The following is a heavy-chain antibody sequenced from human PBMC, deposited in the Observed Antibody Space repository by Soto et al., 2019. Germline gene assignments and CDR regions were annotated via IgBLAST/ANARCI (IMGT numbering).Heavy chain of an antibody. CDR1: GFPFSIYN. CDR2: ILYDGGNE. D-gene: IGHD1-26*01. J-gene: IGHJ4*02. Sequence: QVHLVESGGGIVQPGRSLRLSCAASGFPFSIYNMHWVRQAPGKGLEWVAGILYDGGNEYYVDSVKGRFTISRDNSKNTLELQMSSLRAEDTAISYCAKGPFTHSGSFQDYVEYWGQGTLVTLSS. V-gene: IGHV3-33*06. CDR3: AKGPFTHSGSFQDYVEY.